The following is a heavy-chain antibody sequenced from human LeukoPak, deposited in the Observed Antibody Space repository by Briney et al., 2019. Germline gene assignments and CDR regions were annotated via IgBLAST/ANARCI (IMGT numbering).Heavy chain of an antibody. CDR3: ARGLYSSSWYEGD. J-gene: IGHJ4*02. CDR2: ISSSSSYI. V-gene: IGHV3-21*01. Sequence: GGSLRLSCAASGFTFSSYSLNWVRQAPGKGLEWVSSISSSSSYIYYADSVKGRFTISRDNAKNSLYLQMNSLRAEDTAVYYCARGLYSSSWYEGDWGQGTLVTVSS. CDR1: GFTFSSYS. D-gene: IGHD6-13*01.